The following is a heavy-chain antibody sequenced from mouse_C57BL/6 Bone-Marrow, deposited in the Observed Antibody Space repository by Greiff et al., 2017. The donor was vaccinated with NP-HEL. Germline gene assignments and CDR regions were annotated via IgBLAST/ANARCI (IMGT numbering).Heavy chain of an antibody. D-gene: IGHD1-1*01. J-gene: IGHJ3*01. V-gene: IGHV1-15*01. CDR3: TRGITTVVAPFAY. CDR2: IDPETGGT. CDR1: GYTFTDYE. Sequence: QVHVKQSGAELVRPGASVTLSCKASGYTFTDYEMHWVKQTPVHGLEWIGAIDPETGGTAYNQKFKGKAILTADKSSSTAYMELRSLTSEDSAVYYCTRGITTVVAPFAYWGQGTLVTVSA.